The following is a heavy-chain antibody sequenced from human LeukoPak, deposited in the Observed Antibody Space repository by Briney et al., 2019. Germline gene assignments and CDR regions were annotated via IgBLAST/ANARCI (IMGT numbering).Heavy chain of an antibody. CDR1: GFTFSSCA. V-gene: IGHV3-23*01. J-gene: IGHJ6*02. Sequence: GGSLRLSCAASGFTFSSCAMNWVRRAPGKGLEWVSAISGSGGSTYYADSVKGRFTISRDNSKNTLYLQMNSLRGEDTAVYYCAKDLYGYYYYGIDVWGQGTTVTASS. D-gene: IGHD4-17*01. CDR3: AKDLYGYYYYGIDV. CDR2: ISGSGGST.